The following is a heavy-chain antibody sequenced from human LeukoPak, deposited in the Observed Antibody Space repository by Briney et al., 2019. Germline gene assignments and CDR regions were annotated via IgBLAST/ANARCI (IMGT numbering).Heavy chain of an antibody. Sequence: PGGSLRLSCAASGFTFSSSGMTWVRQAPGKGLEWVSYISSSSSTIYYADSVKGRFTISRDNARNSLYLQMNSLRDEDTAVYYCARDQYGGRLAFDIWGQGTMVTVSS. CDR2: ISSSSSTI. V-gene: IGHV3-48*02. J-gene: IGHJ3*02. D-gene: IGHD3-10*01. CDR3: ARDQYGGRLAFDI. CDR1: GFTFSSSG.